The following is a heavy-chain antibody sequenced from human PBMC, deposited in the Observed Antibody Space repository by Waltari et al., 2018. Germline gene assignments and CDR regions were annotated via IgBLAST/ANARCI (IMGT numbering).Heavy chain of an antibody. D-gene: IGHD2-21*02. Sequence: QVQLQESGPGLVKPSETLSLTCTVSGGSISSYYWSWIRQPPGKGLEWIGYIYYSGSTNSNPSLKSRVTISVDTSKNQFSLKLSSVTAADTAVYYCARAPGGYLNVVTATHFDYWGQGTLVTVSS. CDR2: IYYSGST. CDR3: ARAPGGYLNVVTATHFDY. V-gene: IGHV4-59*01. J-gene: IGHJ4*02. CDR1: GGSISSYY.